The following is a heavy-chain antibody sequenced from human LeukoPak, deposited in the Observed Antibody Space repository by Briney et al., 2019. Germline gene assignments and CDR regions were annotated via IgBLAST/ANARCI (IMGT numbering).Heavy chain of an antibody. V-gene: IGHV4-39*07. CDR2: IYSSGST. CDR1: GGSISSTSYY. D-gene: IGHD1-14*01. CDR3: ARDGFYYHYYMDV. Sequence: SETLSLTCTVSGGSISSTSYYWGWIRQPPGKGLEWIGSIYSSGSTYYTPSLKSRVTISVDTPKNQFSLKLSSVTAADTAVYYCARDGFYYHYYMDVWGEGTTVTVSS. J-gene: IGHJ6*03.